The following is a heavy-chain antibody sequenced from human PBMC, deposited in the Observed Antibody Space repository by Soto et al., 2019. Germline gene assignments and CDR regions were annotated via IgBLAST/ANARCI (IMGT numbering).Heavy chain of an antibody. Sequence: GGSLRLSCAASGFTFSSYGMHWVRQAPGKGLEWVAVISYDGSNKYFADSVKGRFTISRANSKNTRYLQMNSLRAEDTAVYYCAKDLGRSWNPYYMDVWGKGTTVTVSS. CDR2: ISYDGSNK. CDR1: GFTFSSYG. J-gene: IGHJ6*03. V-gene: IGHV3-30*18. D-gene: IGHD1-1*01. CDR3: AKDLGRSWNPYYMDV.